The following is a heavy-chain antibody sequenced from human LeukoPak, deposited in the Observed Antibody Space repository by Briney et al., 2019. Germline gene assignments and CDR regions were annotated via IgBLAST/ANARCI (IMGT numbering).Heavy chain of an antibody. CDR1: LLTFSRYA. D-gene: IGHD2-2*01. V-gene: IGHV3-23*01. CDR2: ISGCGGYT. CDR3: AREGCTSATCYANC. Sequence: GGSLSLSCAASLLTFSRYAMSWVGPAPGREREGVSAISGCGGYTYYADSVKGRFTLSRDDSKDTLYLQMNSLRAEDTAVYYCAREGCTSATCYANCWGQGTLVTVSS. J-gene: IGHJ4*02.